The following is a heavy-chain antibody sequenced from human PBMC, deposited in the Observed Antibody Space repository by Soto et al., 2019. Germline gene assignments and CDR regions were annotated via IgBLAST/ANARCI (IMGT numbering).Heavy chain of an antibody. Sequence: GGSLRLSCAASGFTFDDYAMHWVRQAPGKGLEWVSGISWNSGSIGYADSVKGRFTISRDNAKNSLYLQMNSLRAEDTALYYCAKDISQTSYYDILTGTLDVFDIWGQGTMVT. V-gene: IGHV3-9*01. CDR1: GFTFDDYA. CDR3: AKDISQTSYYDILTGTLDVFDI. CDR2: ISWNSGSI. J-gene: IGHJ3*02. D-gene: IGHD3-9*01.